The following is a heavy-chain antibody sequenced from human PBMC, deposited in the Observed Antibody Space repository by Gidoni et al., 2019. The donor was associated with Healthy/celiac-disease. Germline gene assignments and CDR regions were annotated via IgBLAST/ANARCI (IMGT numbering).Heavy chain of an antibody. CDR2: TYYRSKWYN. D-gene: IGHD4-17*01. Sequence: QVQLQQSGPGLVKPSQTLSLTCAISGDSVSSNSAAWHWIRQSPSRGLEWLGRTYYRSKWYNDYAVSVKSRITINPDTSKNQFSLQLNSVTPEDTAVYYCAREMTTVTTSTVGDAFDIWGQGTMVTVSS. J-gene: IGHJ3*02. CDR1: GDSVSSNSAA. CDR3: AREMTTVTTSTVGDAFDI. V-gene: IGHV6-1*01.